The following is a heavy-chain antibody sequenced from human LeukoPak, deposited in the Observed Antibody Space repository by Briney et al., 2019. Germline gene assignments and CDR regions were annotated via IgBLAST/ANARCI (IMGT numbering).Heavy chain of an antibody. Sequence: QPGGSLRLSCAASGFTFSSYGMHWVRQAPGKGLEWVAVISYDGSNKYYADSVKGRFTISRDNSKNTLYLQMNSLRAEDTAVYYCAKDGVEYGGTYPYYYYYYMDVWGKGTTVTISS. CDR3: AKDGVEYGGTYPYYYYYYMDV. CDR1: GFTFSSYG. J-gene: IGHJ6*03. D-gene: IGHD1-26*01. CDR2: ISYDGSNK. V-gene: IGHV3-30*18.